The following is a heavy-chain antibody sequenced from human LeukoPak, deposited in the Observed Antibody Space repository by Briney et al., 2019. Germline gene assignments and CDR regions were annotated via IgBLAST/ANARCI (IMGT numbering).Heavy chain of an antibody. J-gene: IGHJ3*02. CDR3: AKDMRLAYILTGSDVFDI. V-gene: IGHV3-9*01. Sequence: GGSLRLSCEASGFTLDEYAMHSVRQVPGKGLEWVSGISWDSGSIGYADSVKGRFTVSRDNAKNSLYLQMNSLRAEDTALYYCAKDMRLAYILTGSDVFDIWGQGTMVTVSS. CDR1: GFTLDEYA. CDR2: ISWDSGSI. D-gene: IGHD3-9*01.